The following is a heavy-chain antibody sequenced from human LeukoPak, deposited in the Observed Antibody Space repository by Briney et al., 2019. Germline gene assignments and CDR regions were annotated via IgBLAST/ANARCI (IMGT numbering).Heavy chain of an antibody. CDR1: GNNFTNYW. Sequence: KVGEALKISCKDSGNNFTNYWIGWVRQMPGKGLEWMGIIYPGDSDTRYSPSFQGQVTISADKSISTAYLQWSSLKASDTAMYYCARQVGEGGFPFSLPYNWFDPWGQGTLVTVSS. V-gene: IGHV5-51*01. CDR3: ARQVGEGGFPFSLPYNWFDP. CDR2: IYPGDSDT. D-gene: IGHD3-10*01. J-gene: IGHJ5*02.